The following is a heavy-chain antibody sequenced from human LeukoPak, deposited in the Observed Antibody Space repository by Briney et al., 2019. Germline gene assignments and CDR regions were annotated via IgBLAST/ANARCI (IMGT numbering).Heavy chain of an antibody. Sequence: PGGSLRLSCAASGFTFSTYSMNWVRQAPGKGLEWLSYIRCGGTINYADSVKGRFIISRDNAKNSLYLQMNSLRGEDTAVYYCARDEAYGFDTWGQGTMVTVSS. J-gene: IGHJ3*02. CDR1: GFTFSTYS. CDR2: IRCGGTI. V-gene: IGHV3-48*01. CDR3: ARDEAYGFDT.